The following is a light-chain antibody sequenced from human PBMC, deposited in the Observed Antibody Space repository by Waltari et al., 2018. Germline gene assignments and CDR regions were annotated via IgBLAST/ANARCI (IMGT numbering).Light chain of an antibody. Sequence: DIQMTQSPSFLSASVGDRGTITCQASQCIYNWLAWYHKKPGKAPKFLIYSASSLPSGLSSRFIASGSATDFILTISRLQPEHFATYFCQQTNCFPRTFAQGTKVAIK. J-gene: IGKJ1*01. CDR3: QQTNCFPRT. CDR1: QCIYNW. V-gene: IGKV1-12*01. CDR2: SAS.